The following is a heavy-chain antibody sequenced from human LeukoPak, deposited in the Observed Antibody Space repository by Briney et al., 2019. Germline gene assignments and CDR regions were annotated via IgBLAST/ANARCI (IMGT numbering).Heavy chain of an antibody. CDR2: IDPSGPSV. Sequence: ASVKVSCKASGYAFSSYGISWLRQAPGQGLQWMGIIDPSGPSVTYAQIFKGRLIVTRDTSTSTVYMQLSSLRSEDSAMYYCARATSPIAYDWNSWGQGTLVTVSS. D-gene: IGHD5-12*01. CDR3: ARATSPIAYDWNS. J-gene: IGHJ4*02. CDR1: GYAFSSYG. V-gene: IGHV1-46*01.